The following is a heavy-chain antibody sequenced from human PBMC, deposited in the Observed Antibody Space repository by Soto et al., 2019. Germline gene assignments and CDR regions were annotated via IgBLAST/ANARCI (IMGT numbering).Heavy chain of an antibody. D-gene: IGHD3-16*01. CDR2: IDSSGTT. V-gene: IGHV4-31*03. Sequence: QVQRQASGPGLVKPAQILSLSCSVSGVSITTSGRYWNWVRERPGRGLEWIGYIDSSGTTYYNPYLKTRLAMSAEPSTNHISLKLSSVTAADTAPYFCALGMFMDVWGRGTTVIVSS. CDR3: ALGMFMDV. J-gene: IGHJ6*03. CDR1: GVSITTSGRY.